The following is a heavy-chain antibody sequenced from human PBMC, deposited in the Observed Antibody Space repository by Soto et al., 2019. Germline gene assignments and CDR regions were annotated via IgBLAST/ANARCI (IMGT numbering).Heavy chain of an antibody. Sequence: PSETLSLTCTVSGGSISSYDWSWIRQPPGKGLEWIGYIYYSGSTNYNPSLKSRVTISVDTSKNQFSLKLSSVTAADTAVYYCARARSYYDFWSGPETSYYYMDVWGKGTTVTVSS. J-gene: IGHJ6*03. V-gene: IGHV4-59*01. CDR2: IYYSGST. CDR1: GGSISSYD. CDR3: ARARSYYDFWSGPETSYYYMDV. D-gene: IGHD3-3*01.